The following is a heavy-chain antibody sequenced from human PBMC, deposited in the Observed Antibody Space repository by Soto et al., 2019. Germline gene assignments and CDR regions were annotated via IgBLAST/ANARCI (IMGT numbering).Heavy chain of an antibody. J-gene: IGHJ4*02. V-gene: IGHV4-30-4*01. CDR1: GGSISSGDYY. CDR3: ARVGPTTGNDY. Sequence: SETLSLTCTVAGGSISSGDYYWSWIRQPPGKGLEWIGYIYYSGSTYYNPSLKSRVTISVDTSKNQFSLKLSSVTAADTAVYYCARVGPTTGNDYWGQGTLVTVSS. CDR2: IYYSGST. D-gene: IGHD1-26*01.